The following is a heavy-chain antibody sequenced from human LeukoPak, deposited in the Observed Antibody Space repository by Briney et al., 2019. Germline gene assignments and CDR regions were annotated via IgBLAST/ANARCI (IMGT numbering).Heavy chain of an antibody. V-gene: IGHV4-59*01. CDR2: IYQSGSS. Sequence: SETLSLTCTVSGGSISNYYWNWIRQPPGMGLEWIGYIYQSGSSNYNPSLKSRVTIAVDTSKNKFSLKLRSVTAADTAVYYCARAPYYYGSGGHYRPSYYNYHMDVWGKGTTVTVSS. CDR3: ARAPYYYGSGGHYRPSYYNYHMDV. J-gene: IGHJ6*03. CDR1: GGSISNYY. D-gene: IGHD3-10*01.